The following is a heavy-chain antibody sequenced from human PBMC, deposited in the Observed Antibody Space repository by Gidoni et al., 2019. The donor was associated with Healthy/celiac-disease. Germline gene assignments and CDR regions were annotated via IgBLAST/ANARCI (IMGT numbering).Heavy chain of an antibody. CDR2: IYYSGST. D-gene: IGHD6-13*01. CDR1: GAPISSSSYY. Sequence: QLQLQESGPGLVKPSETLSLPCTVPGAPISSSSYYWGWIRQPPGKGLEWIGSIYYSGSTYYNPSLKSRVTISVDTSKNQFSLKLSSVTAADTAVYYCARLVRAAAGLDFEDYWGQGTLVTVSS. CDR3: ARLVRAAAGLDFEDY. J-gene: IGHJ4*02. V-gene: IGHV4-39*01.